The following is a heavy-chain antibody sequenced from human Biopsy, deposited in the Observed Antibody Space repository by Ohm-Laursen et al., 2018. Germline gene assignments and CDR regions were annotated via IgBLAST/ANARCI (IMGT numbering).Heavy chain of an antibody. D-gene: IGHD3-22*01. CDR3: VRGVDYYDPYHYYALDV. CDR1: GESFNGYY. J-gene: IGHJ6*02. Sequence: TLSLTWVVYGESFNGYYWSWIRQTPGKGLEWIGEINHSGRTNYNPPLKSRVTISVDTSKNQFSLKVRSVTAADTAVYYCVRGVDYYDPYHYYALDVWGQGTTVTVSS. CDR2: INHSGRT. V-gene: IGHV4-34*01.